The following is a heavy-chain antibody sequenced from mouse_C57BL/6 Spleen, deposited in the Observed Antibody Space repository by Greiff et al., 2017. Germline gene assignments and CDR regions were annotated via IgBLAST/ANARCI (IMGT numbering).Heavy chain of an antibody. V-gene: IGHV1-69*01. J-gene: IGHJ4*01. CDR3: ARVGPAMDY. CDR1: GYTFTSYW. Sequence: QVQLKQPGAELVMPGASVKLSCKASGYTFTSYWMHWVKQRPGQGLEWIGEIDPSDSYTNYNQKFKGKSTLTVDKSSSTAYMQLSSLTSEDSAVYYCARVGPAMDYWGQGTSVTVSS. CDR2: IDPSDSYT.